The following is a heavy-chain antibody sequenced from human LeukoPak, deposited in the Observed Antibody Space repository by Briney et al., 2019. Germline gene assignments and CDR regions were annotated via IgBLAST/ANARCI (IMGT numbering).Heavy chain of an antibody. CDR1: GDSINSYH. CDR3: ARDDSSRDDSGGYHY. D-gene: IGHD3-22*01. J-gene: IGHJ4*02. Sequence: SETLSLTCTVSGDSINSYHWSWIRQPAGKGLEWIGRIHMSGSTNYNPSLRSRVAISMDNSKNQLSLKLKSVTAADTAAYYCARDDSSRDDSGGYHYWGQGTLVTISS. CDR2: IHMSGST. V-gene: IGHV4-4*07.